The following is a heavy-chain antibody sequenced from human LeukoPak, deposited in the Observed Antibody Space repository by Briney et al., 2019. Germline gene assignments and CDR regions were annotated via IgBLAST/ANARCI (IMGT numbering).Heavy chain of an antibody. D-gene: IGHD3-22*01. CDR1: GGSISSDNYS. V-gene: IGHV4-30-2*01. J-gene: IGHJ4*02. CDR2: IYHSGST. Sequence: SETLSLTCAVSGGSISSDNYSWSWIRQPPGKGLEWIGYIYHSGSTYYNPSIQSRVTMSVDRSKNQFSMRLSSGTAADTAVYYCARFYYDSVGFYIPPIWGQGILVTVSS. CDR3: ARFYYDSVGFYIPPI.